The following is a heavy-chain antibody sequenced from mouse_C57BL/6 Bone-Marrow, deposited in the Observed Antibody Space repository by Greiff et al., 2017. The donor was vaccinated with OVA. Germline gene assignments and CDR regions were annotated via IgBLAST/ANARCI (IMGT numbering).Heavy chain of an antibody. D-gene: IGHD2-5*01. CDR3: ATAYYSNFYAMDY. CDR1: GFTFSDYG. V-gene: IGHV5-17*01. Sequence: EVHLVESGGGLVKPGGSLKLSCAASGFTFSDYGMHWVRQAPEKGLEWVAYISSGSSTIYYADTVKGRFTISRDNAENTLFLQMTSLRSEDTAMYYCATAYYSNFYAMDYWGQGTSVTVSS. CDR2: ISSGSSTI. J-gene: IGHJ4*01.